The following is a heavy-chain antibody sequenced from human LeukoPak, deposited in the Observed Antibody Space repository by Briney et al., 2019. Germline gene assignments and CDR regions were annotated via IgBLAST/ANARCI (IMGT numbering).Heavy chain of an antibody. J-gene: IGHJ6*02. CDR3: ASPAAAPQGDNGMDV. V-gene: IGHV1-2*02. CDR1: GYTFTGYY. CDR2: INPNSGGT. Sequence: GSSVKVSCKASGYTFTGYYMHWVRQAPGHGLEWMGWINPNSGGTNYVQKFQGRVTMTRDTSISTAYMELSRLRSDDTAVYYCASPAAAPQGDNGMDVWGQGTTVTVSS. D-gene: IGHD6-13*01.